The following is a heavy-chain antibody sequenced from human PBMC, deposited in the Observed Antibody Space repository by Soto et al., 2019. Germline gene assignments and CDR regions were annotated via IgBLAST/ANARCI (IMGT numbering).Heavy chain of an antibody. J-gene: IGHJ5*02. D-gene: IGHD2-15*01. CDR3: ALPQYTGPAATGRFDP. CDR1: GGSISSGGYY. V-gene: IGHV4-39*01. CDR2: IFYSGNT. Sequence: SETLSLTCAVSGGSISSGGYYGGWIRQPPGKGLEWIGNIFYSGNTYYNPSLKSRVTISVDTSKNQFSLKLSSVTAADTAVYYCALPQYTGPAATGRFDPWGQGTLVTVSS.